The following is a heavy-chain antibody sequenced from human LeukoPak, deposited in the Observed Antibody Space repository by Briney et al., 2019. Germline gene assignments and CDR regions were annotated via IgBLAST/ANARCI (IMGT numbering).Heavy chain of an antibody. Sequence: LSCXXSXXXFGXYAXXWVRQAPGKGLEWVGLIRNEAFGGATEYAASVEGRFSVSRDNSKSIAYLQMNSLQTEDTAVYYCTRGGIVATIGYGMDVWGQGTTVTLFS. D-gene: IGHD5-12*01. V-gene: IGHV3-49*04. CDR1: XXXFGXYA. CDR2: IRNEAFGGAT. CDR3: TRGGIVATIGYGMDV. J-gene: IGHJ6*02.